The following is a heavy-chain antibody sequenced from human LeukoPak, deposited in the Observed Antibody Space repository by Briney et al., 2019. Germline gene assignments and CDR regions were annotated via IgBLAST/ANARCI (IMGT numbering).Heavy chain of an antibody. CDR3: ARGGDGYNPRYYYYYGMDV. J-gene: IGHJ6*02. CDR1: GYTFTSYD. D-gene: IGHD5-24*01. Sequence: ASVKVSCKASGYTFTSYDINWVRQATGQGLEWMGWMNPNSGNTGYAQKFQGRVTMTRNTSISTAYMELSSLRSEDTAVYYCARGGDGYNPRYYYYYGMDVWGQGTTVTVSS. V-gene: IGHV1-8*01. CDR2: MNPNSGNT.